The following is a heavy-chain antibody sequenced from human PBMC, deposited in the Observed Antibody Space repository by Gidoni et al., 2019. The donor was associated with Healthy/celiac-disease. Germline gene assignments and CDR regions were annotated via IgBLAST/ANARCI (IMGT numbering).Heavy chain of an antibody. J-gene: IGHJ3*02. Sequence: EVQLVESGGGLVKPGGSLRLSCEASGFPFSSYSMNWVRQAPGKGLEWVSSISSSSSYIYDADSVKGRFTIARDNAKNSLYLQMNSLRAEDTAVYYCARGGLVGYAFDIWGQGTMVTVSS. CDR2: ISSSSSYI. CDR3: ARGGLVGYAFDI. V-gene: IGHV3-21*01. D-gene: IGHD2-21*01. CDR1: GFPFSSYS.